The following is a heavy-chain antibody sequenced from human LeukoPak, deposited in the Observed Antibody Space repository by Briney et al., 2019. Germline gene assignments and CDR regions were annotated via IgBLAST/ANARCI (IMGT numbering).Heavy chain of an antibody. D-gene: IGHD6-19*01. J-gene: IGHJ3*02. CDR2: INPNSGGT. CDR3: ARESRHSSGGAFDI. CDR1: GYTFTDYY. V-gene: IGHV1-2*02. Sequence: ASVNVSCKSSGYTFTDYYVHWVRQAPGQGLEWMGWINPNSGGTNYAPKFQGRVTMTRDTSTSTVYMELSSLRSEDTAVYYCARESRHSSGGAFDIWGQGTMVTVSS.